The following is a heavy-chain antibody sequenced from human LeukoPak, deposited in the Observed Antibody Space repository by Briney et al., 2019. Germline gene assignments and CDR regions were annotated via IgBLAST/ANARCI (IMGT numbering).Heavy chain of an antibody. J-gene: IGHJ5*02. CDR3: ARVRGSSSWYGPRWFDP. CDR2: INPNSGGT. Sequence: ASVKVSCKASGYTFTGYYMRWVRQAPGQGLEWMGWINPNSGGTNYAEKCQGRVTMTRDTSISTAYMELSRLRSDDTAVYYCARVRGSSSWYGPRWFDPWGQGTLVTVSS. V-gene: IGHV1-2*02. CDR1: GYTFTGYY. D-gene: IGHD6-13*01.